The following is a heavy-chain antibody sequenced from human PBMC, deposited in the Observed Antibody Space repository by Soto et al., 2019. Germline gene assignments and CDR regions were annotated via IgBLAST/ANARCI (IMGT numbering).Heavy chain of an antibody. V-gene: IGHV1-69*01. Sequence: QVQLVQSGAEVKKPGSSVKVSCKASGGTFSSYAISWVRQAPGQGLEWMGGIIPIFGTANYAQKFQGRVTITADESTSTAYMRLSSLRSEDTAVYYCAGDIPPNYGGNGIIDYWGQGTLVTVSS. CDR3: AGDIPPNYGGNGIIDY. J-gene: IGHJ4*02. CDR1: GGTFSSYA. CDR2: IIPIFGTA. D-gene: IGHD4-17*01.